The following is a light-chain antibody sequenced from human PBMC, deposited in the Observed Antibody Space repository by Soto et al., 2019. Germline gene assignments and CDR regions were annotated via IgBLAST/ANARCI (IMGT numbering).Light chain of an antibody. V-gene: IGKV1-5*03. J-gene: IGKJ4*01. Sequence: DIQMTQSPSTPSSSVGDRVTITFRASQSISSWLAWYQQKPGKAPKLLIYKASSLESGVPSRFSGSGSGTEFTLTISSLQPDDFATYYCQQYNSYPLTFGGGTKVDIK. CDR3: QQYNSYPLT. CDR2: KAS. CDR1: QSISSW.